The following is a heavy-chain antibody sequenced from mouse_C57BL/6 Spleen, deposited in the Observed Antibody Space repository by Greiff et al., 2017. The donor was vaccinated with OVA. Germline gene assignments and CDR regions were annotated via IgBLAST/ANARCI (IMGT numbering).Heavy chain of an antibody. CDR1: GFTFSSYA. D-gene: IGHD2-5*01. CDR2: ISDGGSYT. CDR3: ARDQGNSKGFAY. Sequence: EVNLVESGGGLVKPGGSLKLSCAASGFTFSSYAMSWVRQTPEKRLEWVATISDGGSYTYYPDNVKGRFTISRDNAKNKLYLQMSKLKSEETARDYCARDQGNSKGFAYWGQGTLVTVSA. V-gene: IGHV5-4*01. J-gene: IGHJ3*01.